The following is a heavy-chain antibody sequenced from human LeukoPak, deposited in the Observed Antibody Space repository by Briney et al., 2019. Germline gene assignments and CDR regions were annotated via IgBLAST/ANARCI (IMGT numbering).Heavy chain of an antibody. CDR1: GGSISSYY. CDR3: ARDLDGGTPPAFDY. Sequence: SETLSLTCTVSGGSISSYYWSWIRQPARKGLEWIGRIYTSGSTNYNPSLKSRVTMSVDTSKNQFSLKLSSVTAADTAVYYCARDLDGGTPPAFDYWGQGTLVTVSS. CDR2: IYTSGST. D-gene: IGHD3-16*01. V-gene: IGHV4-4*07. J-gene: IGHJ4*02.